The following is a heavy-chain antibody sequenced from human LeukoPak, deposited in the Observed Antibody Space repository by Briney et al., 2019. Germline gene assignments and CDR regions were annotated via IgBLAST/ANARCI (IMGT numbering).Heavy chain of an antibody. D-gene: IGHD3-22*01. CDR1: GFTFSNYG. J-gene: IGHJ4*02. V-gene: IGHV3-30*02. CDR3: AKGGSYYDSRLDY. Sequence: GGSLRLSCAASGFTFSNYGMHWVRQAPGKGLEWAAFIRYDGSNKYYADSVKGRFTISRDNSKNTLYLQMNSLRAEDTAVYYCAKGGSYYDSRLDYWGQGTLVTVSS. CDR2: IRYDGSNK.